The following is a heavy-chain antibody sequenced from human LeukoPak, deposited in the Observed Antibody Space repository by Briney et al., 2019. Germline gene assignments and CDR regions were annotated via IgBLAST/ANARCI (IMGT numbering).Heavy chain of an antibody. V-gene: IGHV1-18*01. J-gene: IGHJ4*02. CDR1: GYTFTSYG. CDR2: ISAYNGNT. CDR3: GXXXSGWYVYYFDY. D-gene: IGHD6-19*01. Sequence: ASVKVSCKASGYTFTSYGISWVRQAPGQGLEWMGWISAYNGNTNYAQKLQGRVTMTTDTSTSTAYTELRSLRSDDKAVYYCGXXXSGWYVYYFDYWGQGTLVTVSS.